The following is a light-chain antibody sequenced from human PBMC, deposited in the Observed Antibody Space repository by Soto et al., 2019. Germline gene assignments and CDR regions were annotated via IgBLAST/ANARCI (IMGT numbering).Light chain of an antibody. CDR1: QNLLYSSSNKNY. CDR2: WAT. J-gene: IGKJ2*01. CDR3: QQYYSLPPA. Sequence: DIVMTQSPDSLAVSLGERATINCKSSQNLLYSSSNKNYLAWYQQKPGQPPKLLIYWATTREFGVPDRFSGSGSGTDFTLTIGSLQAEDVAVYYCQQYYSLPPAFGQGTKVEIK. V-gene: IGKV4-1*01.